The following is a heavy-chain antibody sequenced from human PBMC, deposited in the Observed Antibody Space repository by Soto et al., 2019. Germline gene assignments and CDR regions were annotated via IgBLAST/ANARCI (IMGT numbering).Heavy chain of an antibody. Sequence: QVQLVESGGGVVQPGRSLRLSCAASGFTFSSYGMHWVRQAPGKGLEWVAAISYDGSNKYYADSVKGRFTISRDNSKNTQYQQMNSLRAEDTAVYYCAKEIGEWVAVAGRGHYWGQGTLVTVSS. CDR2: ISYDGSNK. CDR3: AKEIGEWVAVAGRGHY. CDR1: GFTFSSYG. J-gene: IGHJ4*02. V-gene: IGHV3-30*18. D-gene: IGHD6-19*01.